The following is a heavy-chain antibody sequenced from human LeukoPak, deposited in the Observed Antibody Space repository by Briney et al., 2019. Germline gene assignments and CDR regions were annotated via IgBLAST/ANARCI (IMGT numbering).Heavy chain of an antibody. J-gene: IGHJ4*02. D-gene: IGHD3-10*01. Sequence: ASVKVSCKASGYSFTRYAMNWVRQAPGQGLEWMGWINTNTGNPTYAQGFTGRFVFSLDTSVSTAYLQISSLKAADTAVYYCAREGSGSYEGFIDYWDQGTLVTVSS. CDR1: GYSFTRYA. CDR3: AREGSGSYEGFIDY. V-gene: IGHV7-4-1*02. CDR2: INTNTGNP.